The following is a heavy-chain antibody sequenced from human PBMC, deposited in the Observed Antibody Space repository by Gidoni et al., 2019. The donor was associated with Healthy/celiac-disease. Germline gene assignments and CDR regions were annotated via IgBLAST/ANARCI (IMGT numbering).Heavy chain of an antibody. CDR1: GYTFPSSA. J-gene: IGHJ4*02. Sequence: QVQLVQSGDEEKKPGASVQVACKASGYTFPSSAMHWVRQAPGQRVEWMGWITAGNGNTKYSQQFQGRVTITRDTAASKAYMEMSSLRSEDTALYYCARVLAQLVPGGYYFDYCCQGTLVTVSS. CDR2: ITAGNGNT. CDR3: ARVLAQLVPGGYYFDY. D-gene: IGHD6-6*01. V-gene: IGHV1-3*05.